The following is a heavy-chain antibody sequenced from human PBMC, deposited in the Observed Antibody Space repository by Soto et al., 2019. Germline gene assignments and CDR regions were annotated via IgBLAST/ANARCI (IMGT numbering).Heavy chain of an antibody. CDR1: GFTFSSYG. CDR2: ISYDGSNK. CDR3: ANRGRWLQF. V-gene: IGHV3-30*18. D-gene: IGHD5-12*01. Sequence: GGSLRLSCAASGFTFSSYGMHWVRQAPGKGLEWVAVISYDGSNKYYADSVKGRFTISRDNSKNTLYLQMNSLRAEDTAVYYCANRGRWLQFGGQGTLVTVSS. J-gene: IGHJ4*02.